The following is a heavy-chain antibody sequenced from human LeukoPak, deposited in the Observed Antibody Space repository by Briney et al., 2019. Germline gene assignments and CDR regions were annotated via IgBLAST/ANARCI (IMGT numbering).Heavy chain of an antibody. J-gene: IGHJ4*02. D-gene: IGHD6-13*01. V-gene: IGHV3-20*04. CDR1: GFTFDDYG. CDR2: IHWNGGST. Sequence: GGSLRLSCAASGFTFDDYGMSWVRHAPGKGLEWVAGIHWNGGSTGYVDSVRGRFTISRDNAKNSLYLQMNSLRAEDTAVYYCRFTYTGSWLYFDYWGQGTLVTVSS. CDR3: RFTYTGSWLYFDY.